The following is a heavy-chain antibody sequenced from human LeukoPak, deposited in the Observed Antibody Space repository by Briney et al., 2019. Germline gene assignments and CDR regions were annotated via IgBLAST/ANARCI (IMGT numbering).Heavy chain of an antibody. Sequence: ASVKVSCKASGGTFSSYAISWVRQAPGQGLEWMGGIIPIFGTANYAQKFQGRVTITADESTSTAYMELSSLRSEDTAVYYCVSGLGIAAAGKGYYWGQGALVTVSS. CDR1: GGTFSSYA. J-gene: IGHJ4*02. D-gene: IGHD6-13*01. V-gene: IGHV1-69*13. CDR3: VSGLGIAAAGKGYY. CDR2: IIPIFGTA.